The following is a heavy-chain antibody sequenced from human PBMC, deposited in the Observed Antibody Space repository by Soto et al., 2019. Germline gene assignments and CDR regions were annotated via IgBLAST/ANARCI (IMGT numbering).Heavy chain of an antibody. CDR3: ARVAVMGTVTKGYDYSMDV. CDR2: IIPILGIA. D-gene: IGHD4-17*01. CDR1: GDTFSRHT. V-gene: IGHV1-69*02. Sequence: QVQLVQSGAEVKKPGSSVKVSCKASGDTFSRHTISWVRQAPGQGLEWMGRIIPILGIANYAQKVQGRVTITADKTTSTAQMDLSSMRSEDTAVYYCARVAVMGTVTKGYDYSMDVWGKGTTFTVSS. J-gene: IGHJ6*03.